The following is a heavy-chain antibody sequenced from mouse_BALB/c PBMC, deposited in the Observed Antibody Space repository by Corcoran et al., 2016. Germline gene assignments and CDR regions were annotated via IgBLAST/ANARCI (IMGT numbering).Heavy chain of an antibody. CDR2: INTYTGEP. Sequence: QIQLVQSGPELKKPGATVKISCKASGYTFTNYGMNWVKQAPGKGLKWMGWINTYTGEPTYADDFKGRFAFSLETCASTAYLQINNLKNEYIATYFCARWGSSYYYAMDYWGQGTSVTVSS. CDR1: GYTFTNYG. J-gene: IGHJ4*01. CDR3: ARWGSSYYYAMDY. V-gene: IGHV9-1*02. D-gene: IGHD1-1*01.